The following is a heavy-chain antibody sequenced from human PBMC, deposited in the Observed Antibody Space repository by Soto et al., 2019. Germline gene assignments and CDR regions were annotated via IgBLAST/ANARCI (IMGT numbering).Heavy chain of an antibody. V-gene: IGHV3-7*01. CDR2: MNRDGSEK. CDR3: ARHPSRAPTLGS. D-gene: IGHD7-27*01. Sequence: GGSLRLSCAASGFTFSSYAMRWVRQAPGKGLECVSTMNRDGSEKYYVESGKGRFTISSDNAKNSLNLQMHSLRAEDTAVYYWARHPSRAPTLGSWGQGTLVTVSS. CDR1: GFTFSSYA. J-gene: IGHJ5*02.